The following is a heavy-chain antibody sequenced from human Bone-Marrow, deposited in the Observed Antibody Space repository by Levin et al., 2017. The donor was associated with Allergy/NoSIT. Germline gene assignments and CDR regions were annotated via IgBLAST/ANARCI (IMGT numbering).Heavy chain of an antibody. V-gene: IGHV3-30*18. D-gene: IGHD2-15*01. J-gene: IGHJ4*02. CDR2: ISYDGSNK. CDR1: GFTFSDYG. Sequence: AGESLKISCAASGFTFSDYGIHWVRQAPGKGLEWVAIISYDGSNKYYADSVKGRFTISRDNSKNTLYLQMNSLRVEDTAAYYCAKAGGYCSGGNCYSNYWGQGTLVTVSS. CDR3: AKAGGYCSGGNCYSNY.